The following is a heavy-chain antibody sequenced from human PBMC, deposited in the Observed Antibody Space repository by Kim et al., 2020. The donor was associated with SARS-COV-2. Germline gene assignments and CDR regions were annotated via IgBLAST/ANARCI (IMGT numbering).Heavy chain of an antibody. Sequence: SETLSLTCTVSGYSISSSAYSWGWLRQSPGRGLEWIATINDSGNTFYTSSLKSRVTISVDTSKNQFSLNLTSVIASDTAVYFCGRLLGFCSGASCFVYFLHWGRSPPDIVPS. CDR1: GYSISSSAYS. V-gene: IGHV4-39*01. CDR3: GRLLGFCSGASCFVYFLH. D-gene: IGHD2-15*01. CDR2: INDSGNT. J-gene: IGHJ1*01.